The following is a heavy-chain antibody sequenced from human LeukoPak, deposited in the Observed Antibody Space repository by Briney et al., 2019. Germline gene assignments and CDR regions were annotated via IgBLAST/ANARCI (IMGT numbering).Heavy chain of an antibody. CDR3: ATLSYDYYHDSGLQIN. J-gene: IGHJ4*02. CDR2: TRGSGGST. D-gene: IGHD3-16*01. CDR1: GFTVSSYA. Sequence: GGSLRLSCAASGFTVSSYAMSWVRQAPGKGLEWVSATRGSGGSTYYADSVKGRFTISRDNAKNTLHLQMNSLRAEDTALYYCATLSYDYYHDSGLQINWGQGTLVTVSS. V-gene: IGHV3-23*01.